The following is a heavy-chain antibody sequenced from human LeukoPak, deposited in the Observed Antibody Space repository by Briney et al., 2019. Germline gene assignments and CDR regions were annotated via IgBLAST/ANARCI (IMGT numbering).Heavy chain of an antibody. CDR1: GGTFSSYA. CDR2: IIPILGIA. J-gene: IGHJ5*02. D-gene: IGHD3-10*01. CDR3: ARDPTTYYYGSGSYFWFDP. Sequence: GASVKVSCKASGGTFSSYATSWVRQAPGQGLEWMGRIIPILGIANYAQKFQGRVTITADKSTSTAYMELSSLRSEDTAVYYCARDPTTYYYGSGSYFWFDPWGQGTLVTVSS. V-gene: IGHV1-69*04.